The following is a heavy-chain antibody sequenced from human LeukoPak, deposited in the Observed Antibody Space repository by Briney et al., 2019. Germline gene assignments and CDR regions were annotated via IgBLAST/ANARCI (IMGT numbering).Heavy chain of an antibody. CDR1: GGSFSGYY. CDR2: INHSGST. Sequence: PSETLSLTCAVYGGSFSGYYWSWLRQPPGKGLEWIGEINHSGSTNYNPSLKSRVTISVDTSKNQFSLKLSSVTAADTAVYYCARTSSTSCYRCPNHNNWFDPWGQGTLVTVSS. J-gene: IGHJ5*02. D-gene: IGHD2-2*01. CDR3: ARTSSTSCYRCPNHNNWFDP. V-gene: IGHV4-34*01.